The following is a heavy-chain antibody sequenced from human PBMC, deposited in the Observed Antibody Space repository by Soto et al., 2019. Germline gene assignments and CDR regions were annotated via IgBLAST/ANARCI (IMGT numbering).Heavy chain of an antibody. CDR1: GASISVHSYY. D-gene: IGHD1-20*01. Sequence: PSETLSLTCTVSGASISVHSYYWTWIRQPPGKGLEWIGSSYYSGTTYFNPSLKSRATISVDTSKNQFSLRLTSVTAADTAIYYCTWLYNWNDNYFDPWGPGARVTVS. J-gene: IGHJ5*02. CDR3: TWLYNWNDNYFDP. CDR2: SYYSGTT. V-gene: IGHV4-39*01.